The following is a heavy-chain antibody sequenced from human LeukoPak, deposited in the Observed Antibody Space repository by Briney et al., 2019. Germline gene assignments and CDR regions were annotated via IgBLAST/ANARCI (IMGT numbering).Heavy chain of an antibody. Sequence: SETLSLTCTVSGGSISSYYWSWIRQHAGKGLEWIGRIYTSGSTNYSPSLNSRVTMSVDPSKNQFSLKLSSVTAADTAVYYCARGSLGGRGVDYWGQGTLVTVSS. J-gene: IGHJ4*02. V-gene: IGHV4-4*07. D-gene: IGHD3-10*01. CDR3: ARGSLGGRGVDY. CDR2: IYTSGST. CDR1: GGSISSYY.